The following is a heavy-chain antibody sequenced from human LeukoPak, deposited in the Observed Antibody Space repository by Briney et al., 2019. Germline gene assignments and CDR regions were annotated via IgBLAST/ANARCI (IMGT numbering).Heavy chain of an antibody. J-gene: IGHJ4*02. CDR2: IYYSGS. CDR3: ARVDVWGSSTSDYFDY. V-gene: IGHV4-39*07. CDR1: GVSISSSNSY. Sequence: SETLSLTCTVSGVSISSSNSYWGWIRQPPGKGLEWIGSIYYSGSYYNPSLKSRVTISVDTSKNQFSLKLSSVTAADTAVYYCARVDVWGSSTSDYFDYWGQGTLVTVSS. D-gene: IGHD3-16*01.